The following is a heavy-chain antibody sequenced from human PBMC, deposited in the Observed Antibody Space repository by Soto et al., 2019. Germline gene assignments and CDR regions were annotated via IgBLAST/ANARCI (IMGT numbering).Heavy chain of an antibody. J-gene: IGHJ4*02. V-gene: IGHV3-23*01. Sequence: EVQLLESGGDLIQPAGSLRLSCAASGFTFNIYAMTWVLQAPGKGLEWVSAISRYGDFTYYAYSVEGRFTISRDNSKSALSMQINTLRAQDPAVYSCAKDRYLVHVSRGYLFENWGPGALVTGSS. CDR2: ISRYGDFT. CDR1: GFTFNIYA. D-gene: IGHD3-22*01. CDR3: AKDRYLVHVSRGYLFEN.